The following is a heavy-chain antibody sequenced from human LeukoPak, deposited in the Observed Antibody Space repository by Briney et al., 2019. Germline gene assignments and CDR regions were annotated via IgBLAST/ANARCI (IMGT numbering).Heavy chain of an antibody. D-gene: IGHD3-10*02. CDR3: AELGITMIGGV. Sequence: WGSLRLSCAASGFTFSSYAMSRVRQAPGKGLEWVSYISSSGSTIYYADSVKGRFTISRDNAKNSLYLQMNSLRAEDTAVYYCAELGITMIGGVWGKGTTVTISS. J-gene: IGHJ6*04. CDR2: ISSSGSTI. CDR1: GFTFSSYA. V-gene: IGHV3-48*03.